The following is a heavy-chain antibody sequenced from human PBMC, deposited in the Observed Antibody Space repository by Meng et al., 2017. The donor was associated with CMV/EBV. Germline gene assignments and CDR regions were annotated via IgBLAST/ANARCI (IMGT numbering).Heavy chain of an antibody. D-gene: IGHD1-26*01. J-gene: IGHJ4*02. V-gene: IGHV1-46*01. Sequence: ASVKVSCKASGYTFTSYYTHWVRQAPGQGLEWMGIINPSGGSTSYAQKFQGRVTMTRDTSTSTAYMELSSLRSEDTAVYYCARVSTVGATDYWGQGTLVTVSS. CDR3: ARVSTVGATDY. CDR2: INPSGGST. CDR1: GYTFTSYY.